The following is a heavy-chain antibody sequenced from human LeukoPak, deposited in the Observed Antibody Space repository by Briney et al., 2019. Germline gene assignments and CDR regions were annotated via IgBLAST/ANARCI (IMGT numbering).Heavy chain of an antibody. CDR3: VGYCSSTSCYAEGSRAFDI. V-gene: IGHV3-11*06. CDR2: ISSSSSYI. Sequence: GGSLRLSCAASGFTFSDYYMSWIRQAPGKGLEWVSSISSSSSYIYYADSVKGRFTISRDNAKNSLYLQMNSLRAEDTAVYYCVGYCSSTSCYAEGSRAFDIWGQGTMVTVSS. CDR1: GFTFSDYY. J-gene: IGHJ3*02. D-gene: IGHD2-2*03.